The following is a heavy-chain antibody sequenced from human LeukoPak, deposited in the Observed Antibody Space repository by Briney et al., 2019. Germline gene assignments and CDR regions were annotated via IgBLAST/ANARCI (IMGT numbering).Heavy chain of an antibody. J-gene: IGHJ6*02. CDR2: IYYSGST. CDR3: ARGPGYSTYYYYGMDV. V-gene: IGHV4-59*01. CDR1: GGSISSYY. Sequence: PSETLSLTCTVSGGSISSYYWSWIRQPPGKGLEWIGYIYYSGSTNYNPSLKSRVTISVDTSKNQFSLKLSSVTAADTAVYYCARGPGYSTYYYYGMDVWGQGTTVTVSS. D-gene: IGHD5-12*01.